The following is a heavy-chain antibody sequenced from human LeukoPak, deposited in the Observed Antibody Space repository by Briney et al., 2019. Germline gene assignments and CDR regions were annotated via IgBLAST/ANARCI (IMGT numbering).Heavy chain of an antibody. J-gene: IGHJ4*02. V-gene: IGHV3-23*01. CDR2: ISGSGGST. CDR1: GFTFSSYA. Sequence: GGSLRLSCATSGFTFSSYAMSWVRQAPGKGLEWVSAISGSGGSTYYADSVKGRFTISRDNSKNTLYLQMNSLRAEHTAVYYCEAARGYCSGGSCFDYWGQGTLVTVSS. D-gene: IGHD2-15*01. CDR3: EAARGYCSGGSCFDY.